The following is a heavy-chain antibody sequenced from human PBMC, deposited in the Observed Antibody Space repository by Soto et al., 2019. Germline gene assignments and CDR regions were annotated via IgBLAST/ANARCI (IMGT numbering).Heavy chain of an antibody. V-gene: IGHV3-21*01. J-gene: IGHJ4*02. CDR2: INSSSSDI. CDR1: GFTFSSYS. D-gene: IGHD6-6*01. CDR3: ARDEYSSSYYFDY. Sequence: GGSLRLSCAASGFTFSSYSMNWVRQAPGKGLEWVSSINSSSSDIYYADSVKGRFTISRDNAKNSLYLQMNSLRAEDTAVYYCARDEYSSSYYFDYWGQGTLVTVSS.